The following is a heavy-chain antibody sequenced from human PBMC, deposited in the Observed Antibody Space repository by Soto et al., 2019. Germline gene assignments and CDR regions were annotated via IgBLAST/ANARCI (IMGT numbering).Heavy chain of an antibody. D-gene: IGHD3-10*01. J-gene: IGHJ5*02. CDR2: IYYSGST. CDR3: ARLLITMVPSPTGWFDP. CDR1: GGSISSSSYY. V-gene: IGHV4-39*01. Sequence: PSETLSLTCTVSGGSISSSSYYWGWIRQPQGKGLEWIGSIYYSGSTYYNPSLKSRVTISVDTSKNQFSLKLSSVTAADTAVYYCARLLITMVPSPTGWFDPWGQGTLVTVSS.